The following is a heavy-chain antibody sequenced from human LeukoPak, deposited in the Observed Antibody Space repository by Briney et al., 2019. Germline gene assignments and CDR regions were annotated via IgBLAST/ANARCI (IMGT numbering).Heavy chain of an antibody. CDR1: GYTFTNHF. CDR3: ARVVGSTDDF. Sequence: ASVKVSCKASGYTFTNHFIHWVRQAPGQGLEWVGIINPSGGSTNYAQKFQGRVTMTRDTSTSTVYMELSSLRSEDTAVYYCARVVGSTDDFWGQGTLVTVSS. D-gene: IGHD5/OR15-5a*01. CDR2: INPSGGST. V-gene: IGHV1-46*01. J-gene: IGHJ4*02.